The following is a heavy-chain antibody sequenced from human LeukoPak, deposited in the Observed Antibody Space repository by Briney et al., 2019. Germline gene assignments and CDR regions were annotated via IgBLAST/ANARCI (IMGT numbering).Heavy chain of an antibody. J-gene: IGHJ4*02. CDR1: GFTFSGYG. D-gene: IGHD3-10*01. Sequence: PGGSLRLSCAASGFTFSGYGMHWVRQAPGNGREWVAVIWYDGNNKYYADSVKGRFTISRDNSKNTLHLQMNSLRAEDTAVYYCARNHGYSFDSWGQGTLVTVSS. CDR2: IWYDGNNK. CDR3: ARNHGYSFDS. V-gene: IGHV3-33*01.